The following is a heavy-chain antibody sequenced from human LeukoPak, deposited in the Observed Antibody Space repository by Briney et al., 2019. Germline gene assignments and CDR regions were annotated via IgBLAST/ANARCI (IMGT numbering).Heavy chain of an antibody. V-gene: IGHV3-23*01. J-gene: IGHJ4*02. D-gene: IGHD3-3*01. CDR2: ISGSGGST. CDR1: GFTFSSYA. Sequence: PGGAVRLSCGASGFTFSSYAMSWVRQAPGKGLEWVSAISGSGGSTYYADSVKGRFTVSRDNSKNTLYLQMNSLRAEDTAVYYCAKKRFLECLTDYWGQGTLVTVSS. CDR3: AKKRFLECLTDY.